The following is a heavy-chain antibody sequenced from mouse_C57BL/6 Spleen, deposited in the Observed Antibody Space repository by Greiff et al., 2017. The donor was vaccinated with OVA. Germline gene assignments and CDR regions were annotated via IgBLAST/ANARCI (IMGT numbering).Heavy chain of an antibody. CDR1: GFTFSDAW. J-gene: IGHJ2*01. V-gene: IGHV6-6*01. D-gene: IGHD2-5*01. CDR3: TRSHAYYSNWDFDY. Sequence: EVQRVESGGGLVQPGGSMKLSCAASGFTFSDAWMDWVRQSPEKGLEWVAEIRNKANNHATYYAESVKGRFTISRDDSKSSVYLQMNSLRAEDTGIYYCTRSHAYYSNWDFDYWGQGTTLTVSS. CDR2: IRNKANNHAT.